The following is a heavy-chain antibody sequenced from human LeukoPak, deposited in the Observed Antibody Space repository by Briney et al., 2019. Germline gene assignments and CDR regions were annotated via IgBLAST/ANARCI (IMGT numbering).Heavy chain of an antibody. J-gene: IGHJ4*02. V-gene: IGHV3-7*01. D-gene: IGHD5-24*01. CDR1: GFTFTNYW. CDR2: INEDGSKK. Sequence: GGSLRLSCAASGFTFTNYWMSWVRQAPGKGLEWLANINEDGSKKYYADSVKGRFTISRDNAKNSLYLQMNSLRAEDTAVYYCARDGRDGYIDYWGQGTLVTVSS. CDR3: ARDGRDGYIDY.